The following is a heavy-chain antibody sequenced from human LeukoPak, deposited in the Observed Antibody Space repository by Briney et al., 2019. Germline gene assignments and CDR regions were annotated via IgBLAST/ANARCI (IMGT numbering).Heavy chain of an antibody. V-gene: IGHV3-30*03. CDR1: GFTFDDYA. D-gene: IGHD6-13*01. CDR3: ARGVGRSSWYFDY. CDR2: VSHDGSIK. Sequence: GGSLRLSCAASGFTFDDYAMHWVRQAPGKGLEWVAVVSHDGSIKDYVDSVKGRFTISRDNSKNTFYLQMNSLRVGDTAVYYCARGVGRSSWYFDYWGQGTLVTVSS. J-gene: IGHJ4*02.